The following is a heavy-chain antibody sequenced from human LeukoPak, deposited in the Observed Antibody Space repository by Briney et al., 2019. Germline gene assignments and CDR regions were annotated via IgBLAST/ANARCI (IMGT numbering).Heavy chain of an antibody. D-gene: IGHD5-18*01. V-gene: IGHV4-59*12. CDR2: IHYSGST. J-gene: IGHJ4*02. CDR3: AGDPTAMVFDY. Sequence: SETLCLTCTVSGGSISSYYWSWIRQPTGKGLEWIAYIHYSGSTKYNPSLKCRITISVDTSKKQFSLKLSSVTAADTAVYYCAGDPTAMVFDYWGQGTLVTVSS. CDR1: GGSISSYY.